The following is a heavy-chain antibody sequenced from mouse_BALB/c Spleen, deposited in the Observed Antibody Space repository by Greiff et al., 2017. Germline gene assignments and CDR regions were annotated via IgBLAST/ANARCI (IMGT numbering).Heavy chain of an antibody. CDR3: ARDDYRCDVWFAY. J-gene: IGHJ3*01. CDR2: ISDGGSYT. CDR1: GFTFSDYY. V-gene: IGHV5-4*02. Sequence: EVKLVESGGGLVKPGGSLKLSCAASGFTFSDYYMYWVRQTPEKRLEWVATISDGGSYTYYPDSVKGRFTISRDNAKNNLYLQMSSLKSEDTAMYYCARDDYRCDVWFAYWGQGTLVTVSA. D-gene: IGHD2-14*01.